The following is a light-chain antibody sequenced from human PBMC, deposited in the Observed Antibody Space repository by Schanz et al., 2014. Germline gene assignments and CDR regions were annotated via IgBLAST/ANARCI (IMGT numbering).Light chain of an antibody. J-gene: IGKJ3*01. CDR1: QDVSTY. CDR2: DAS. V-gene: IGKV3-11*01. Sequence: EIVLTQSPATLSLSPGERATLSCRASQDVSTYLAWYQHKPGQAPRLLISDASNRAAGIPARFSGSGSGTDFTLTIGSLEPEDFAVYYCHHRYNWPFTFGPGTKVDIK. CDR3: HHRYNWPFT.